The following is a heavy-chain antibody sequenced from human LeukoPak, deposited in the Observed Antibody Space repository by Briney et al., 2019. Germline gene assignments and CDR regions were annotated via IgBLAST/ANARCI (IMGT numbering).Heavy chain of an antibody. V-gene: IGHV4-30-2*01. D-gene: IGHD3-10*01. CDR2: IYHSGST. J-gene: IGHJ4*02. CDR1: GGSISSGGYS. CDR3: ARVRITMVRGVIIN. Sequence: SQTLSLTCDVSGGSISSGGYSWSWTRQPPGKGLEWIGYIYHSGSTYYNPSLKSRVTISVDKSKNQFSLKLRFVTAADTAVYCCARVRITMVRGVIINWGQGTLVTVS.